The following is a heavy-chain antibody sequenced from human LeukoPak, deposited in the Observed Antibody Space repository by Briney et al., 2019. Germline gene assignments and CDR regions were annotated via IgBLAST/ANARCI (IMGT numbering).Heavy chain of an antibody. CDR1: GFTVSSNY. CDR2: IYSGGST. J-gene: IGHJ4*02. V-gene: IGHV3-53*01. D-gene: IGHD3-10*01. Sequence: PGGSLGLSCAASGFTVSSNYMSWVRQAPGKGLEWVSVIYSGGSTYYADSVKGRFTISRDNSKNTLYLQMNSLRAEDTAVYYCAAAVMVRGVVWYWGQGTLVTVSS. CDR3: AAAVMVRGVVWY.